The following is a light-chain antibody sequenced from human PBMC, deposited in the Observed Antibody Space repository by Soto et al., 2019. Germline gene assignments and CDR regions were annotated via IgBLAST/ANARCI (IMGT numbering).Light chain of an antibody. V-gene: IGKV3-15*01. CDR3: QHYSNWPPT. CDR1: ESVHRN. Sequence: EMVMTQSPATLSVSPGERVTLSCRPSESVHRNLAWYQQKPGQGPSLLIYYASTRVTGVPDRFSGSGSGTEFTLTISSLQSEDFGVYYCQHYSNWPPTFGPGTKLEIK. J-gene: IGKJ3*01. CDR2: YAS.